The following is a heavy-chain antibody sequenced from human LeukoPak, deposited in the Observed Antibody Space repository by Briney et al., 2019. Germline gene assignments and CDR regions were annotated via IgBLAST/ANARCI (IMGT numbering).Heavy chain of an antibody. CDR2: INHSGST. CDR3: ARVSITMVRGVTAFDI. Sequence: SETLSLTCAVYGGSFSGYYWIWIRQPPGKGLEWIGEINHSGSTNYNPSLKSRVTISLDTSMNQFSLKLSSVTAADTAVYYCARVSITMVRGVTAFDIWGQGTMVTVSS. V-gene: IGHV4-34*01. D-gene: IGHD3-10*01. J-gene: IGHJ3*02. CDR1: GGSFSGYY.